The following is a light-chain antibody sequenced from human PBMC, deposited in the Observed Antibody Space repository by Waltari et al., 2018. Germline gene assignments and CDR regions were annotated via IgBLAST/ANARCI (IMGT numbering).Light chain of an antibody. CDR3: QPGNSSGNGV. CDR2: KGS. J-gene: IGLJ3*02. V-gene: IGLV3-25*03. Sequence: WYQQKPGQAPVLVVYKGSGRPSGIPERFSGSSLGKTVALTITGVQAEDEADYYCQPGNSSGNGVFGGGTKLTVL.